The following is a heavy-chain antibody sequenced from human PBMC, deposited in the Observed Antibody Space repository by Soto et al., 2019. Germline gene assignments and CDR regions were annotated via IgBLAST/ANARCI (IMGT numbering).Heavy chain of an antibody. CDR3: ARSIVPKITRLVDV. Sequence: QVQLVESGGGVVQPGGSLRLSCAASGFTFSAYGMHWVRQAPGKGLEWVALISYDASEENYADSVKGRFTISRDNSKNTLYLHMDSLGADDTAVYYCARSIVPKITRLVDVWGQGTLVTVSS. CDR2: ISYDASEE. J-gene: IGHJ4*02. CDR1: GFTFSAYG. D-gene: IGHD3-16*01. V-gene: IGHV3-30-3*01.